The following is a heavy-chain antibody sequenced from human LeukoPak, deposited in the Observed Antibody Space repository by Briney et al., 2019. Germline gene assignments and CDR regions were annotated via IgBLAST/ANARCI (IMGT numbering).Heavy chain of an antibody. CDR3: AKALSITIFGVVINWDY. Sequence: GGSLRLSCAASGFTFGSYAMSWVRQAPGKGLEWVSAISGSGGSTYYADSVKGRFTISRDNSKNTLYLQMNSLRAEDTAVYYCAKALSITIFGVVINWDYWGQGTLVTVSS. CDR2: ISGSGGST. CDR1: GFTFGSYA. D-gene: IGHD3-3*01. V-gene: IGHV3-23*01. J-gene: IGHJ4*02.